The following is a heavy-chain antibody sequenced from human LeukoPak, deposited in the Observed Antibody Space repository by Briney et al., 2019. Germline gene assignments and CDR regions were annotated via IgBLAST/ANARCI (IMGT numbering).Heavy chain of an antibody. Sequence: GGLLRIPSWGAAKSFGSTWFAGWGRRPGKAVEWMGVIYPADSDTRYSPSFQGQVTISADKSISTAYLQWSSLKASDTAMYYCARHMPPLAWGQGTMVTVSS. CDR2: IYPADSDT. CDR3: ARHMPPLA. J-gene: IGHJ3*01. D-gene: IGHD2-2*01. CDR1: AKSFGSTW. V-gene: IGHV5-51*01.